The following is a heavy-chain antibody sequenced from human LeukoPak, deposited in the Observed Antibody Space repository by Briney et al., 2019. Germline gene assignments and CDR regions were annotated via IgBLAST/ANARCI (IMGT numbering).Heavy chain of an antibody. J-gene: IGHJ3*02. V-gene: IGHV3-7*01. CDR3: HRADRYSGYDFAFRI. CDR2: IKQDGSEK. CDR1: GFTFSSYW. Sequence: GGSLRLSCAASGFTFSSYWMSWVRQAPGKGLEWVANIKQDGSEKYYVDSVKGRFTISRDNAKNSLYLQMNSLRAEDTAVYYCHRADRYSGYDFAFRIWGQGTMVTVSS. D-gene: IGHD5-12*01.